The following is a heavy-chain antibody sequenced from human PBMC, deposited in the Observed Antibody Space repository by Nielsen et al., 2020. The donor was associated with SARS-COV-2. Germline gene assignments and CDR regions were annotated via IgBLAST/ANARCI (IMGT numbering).Heavy chain of an antibody. CDR1: GFSVTNSY. V-gene: IGHV3-23*01. CDR3: ANPWGSGWFYFDN. Sequence: GESLKISCAASGFSVTNSYMTWVRQAPGKGLEWVSGISVSGDITYYADSVKGRFTISRDNAKNALYLQMSSLRAEDTAEYYCANPWGSGWFYFDNWGQGTLVTVSA. J-gene: IGHJ4*02. CDR2: ISVSGDIT. D-gene: IGHD6-19*01.